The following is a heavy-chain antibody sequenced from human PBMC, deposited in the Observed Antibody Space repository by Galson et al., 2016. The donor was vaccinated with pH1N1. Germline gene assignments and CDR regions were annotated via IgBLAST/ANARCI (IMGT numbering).Heavy chain of an antibody. V-gene: IGHV2-5*02. CDR1: GVSLSNSGVG. J-gene: IGHJ4*02. CDR3: APRPPSHLRSVFYFDH. D-gene: IGHD3-16*01. Sequence: PALVKPTQTLTPTCTFSGVSLSNSGVGVGLIRQPPATALEWLALIYWDDDKRYSPSLESRLTITKTTSKNQVLLTMTNMDSVDTATYYCAPRPPSHLRSVFYFDHWGQGALVTVSS. CDR2: IYWDDDK.